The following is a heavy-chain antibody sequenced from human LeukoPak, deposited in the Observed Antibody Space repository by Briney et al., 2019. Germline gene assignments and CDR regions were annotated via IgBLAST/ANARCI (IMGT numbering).Heavy chain of an antibody. J-gene: IGHJ2*01. D-gene: IGHD3-3*01. V-gene: IGHV1-8*02. CDR1: GYTFTSYY. CDR2: MNPNSGNT. Sequence: EASVKVSCKASGYTFTSYYMHWVRQATGQGLEWMGWMNPNSGNTGYAQKFQGRVTMTRNTSISTAYMELSSLRSEDTAVYYCARDVSGSGYYVKTWYFDLWGRGTLVTVSS. CDR3: ARDVSGSGYYVKTWYFDL.